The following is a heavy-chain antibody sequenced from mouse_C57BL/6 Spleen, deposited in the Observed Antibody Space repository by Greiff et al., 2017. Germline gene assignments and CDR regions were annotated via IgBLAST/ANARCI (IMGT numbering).Heavy chain of an antibody. CDR2: INPNYGTT. CDR1: GYSFTDYY. J-gene: IGHJ3*01. Sequence: VQLKQSGPELVKPGASVKISCTASGYSFTDYYMNWVKQSNGKSLEWIGVINPNYGTTSYNQKFKGKATLTVDQSSSTAYMQLNSLTSEDSAVYYCAKSDGYYGWFAYWGQGTLVTVSA. V-gene: IGHV1-39*01. CDR3: AKSDGYYGWFAY. D-gene: IGHD2-3*01.